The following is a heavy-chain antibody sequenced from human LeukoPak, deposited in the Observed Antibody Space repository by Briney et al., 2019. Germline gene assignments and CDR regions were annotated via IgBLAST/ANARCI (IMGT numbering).Heavy chain of an antibody. Sequence: PSETLSLICSVSGDSISSYYWSWIRQPPGKGLEWIGYIYYSGNTKYNPSLKSRVTISVDTSRNQFSLKLSSVTAADTAVYYCARGRYCSGGYCYWYFDLWGRGTLVTVSS. V-gene: IGHV4-59*01. CDR1: GDSISSYY. CDR3: ARGRYCSGGYCYWYFDL. D-gene: IGHD2-15*01. J-gene: IGHJ2*01. CDR2: IYYSGNT.